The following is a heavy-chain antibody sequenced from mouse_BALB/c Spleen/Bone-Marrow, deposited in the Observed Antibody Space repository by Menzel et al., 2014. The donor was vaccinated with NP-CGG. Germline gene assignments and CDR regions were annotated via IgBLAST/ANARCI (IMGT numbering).Heavy chain of an antibody. V-gene: IGHV1S45*01. CDR3: AREDYGAWFPY. CDR1: GSTFTNHH. Sequence: VQLQQSGAELVGPGASVKISCKAFGSTFTNHHINWVTQRPGQGLDWIGYIYPYNDYTSYNQKFKGKATLTVDKSSSTAYMELSSRTSEDSAVYYCAREDYGAWFPYWGQGTLVTVSA. CDR2: IYPYNDYT. D-gene: IGHD1-2*01. J-gene: IGHJ3*01.